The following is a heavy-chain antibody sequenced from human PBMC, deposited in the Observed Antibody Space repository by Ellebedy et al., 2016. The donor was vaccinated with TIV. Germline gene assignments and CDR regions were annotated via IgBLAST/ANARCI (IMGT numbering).Heavy chain of an antibody. CDR1: GFTFSSYG. V-gene: IGHV3-30*03. CDR3: ASIFACGGDCGAFDI. Sequence: GGSLRLSXAASGFTFSSYGMHWVRQAPGKGLEWVAVISYDGSNKYYADSVKGRFTISRDNSKNTLYLQMNSLRAEDTAVYYCASIFACGGDCGAFDIWGQGTMVTVSS. D-gene: IGHD2-21*02. J-gene: IGHJ3*02. CDR2: ISYDGSNK.